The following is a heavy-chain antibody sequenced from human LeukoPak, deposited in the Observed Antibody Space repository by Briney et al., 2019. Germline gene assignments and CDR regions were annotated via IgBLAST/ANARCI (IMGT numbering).Heavy chain of an antibody. Sequence: PSETLSLTCAVYGGSFSGCYWSWIRQAPGKGLEWIGEINHSGSTNYNPSLKSRVTISVDTSKNQFSLKLRSVTAADTAVYYCARVVGKYSSSWYYWGQGTLVTVSS. J-gene: IGHJ4*02. CDR1: GGSFSGCY. CDR2: INHSGST. CDR3: ARVVGKYSSSWYY. D-gene: IGHD6-13*01. V-gene: IGHV4-34*01.